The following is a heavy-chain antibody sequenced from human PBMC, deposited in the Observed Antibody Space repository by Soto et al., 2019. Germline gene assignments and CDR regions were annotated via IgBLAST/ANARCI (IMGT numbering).Heavy chain of an antibody. D-gene: IGHD2-2*01. CDR1: GFTFTSSA. Sequence: ASVKVSCKASGFTFTSSAMQWVRQARGQRLEWIGWIVVGSGNTNYAQKFQERVTITRDMSTSTAYMELSSLRSEDTAVYYCAAKGYCSSTSCYSDYYYYMDVWGKGTTVTVSS. V-gene: IGHV1-58*02. CDR3: AAKGYCSSTSCYSDYYYYMDV. J-gene: IGHJ6*03. CDR2: IVVGSGNT.